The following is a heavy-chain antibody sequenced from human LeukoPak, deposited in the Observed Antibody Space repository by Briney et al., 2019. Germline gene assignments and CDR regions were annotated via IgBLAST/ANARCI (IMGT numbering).Heavy chain of an antibody. Sequence: SETLSLTCIVSGGSISSSSYYWGWIRQPPGKELEWIGSIYYSGSTYYNPSLKSRVTISVDTSKIQFSLKLSSVTAADTAVYYCARFSYYYYYMDVWGKGTTVTVSS. CDR3: ARFSYYYYYMDV. CDR2: IYYSGST. J-gene: IGHJ6*03. CDR1: GGSISSSSYY. V-gene: IGHV4-39*01.